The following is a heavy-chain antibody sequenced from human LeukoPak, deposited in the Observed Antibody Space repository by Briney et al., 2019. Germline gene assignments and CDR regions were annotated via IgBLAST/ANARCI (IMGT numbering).Heavy chain of an antibody. D-gene: IGHD2-15*01. CDR3: ARHVYCSGGSCRAFDY. V-gene: IGHV5-51*01. CDR2: IYPGDSDT. CDR1: GYRFSSYW. Sequence: GESLKISCKGSGYRFSSYWIGWVRQMPGKGLEWMGIIYPGDSDTRYSPSFQGQVTISADKSISTAYLQWSSLKASDTAMYYCARHVYCSGGSCRAFDYWGQGTLVTVSS. J-gene: IGHJ4*02.